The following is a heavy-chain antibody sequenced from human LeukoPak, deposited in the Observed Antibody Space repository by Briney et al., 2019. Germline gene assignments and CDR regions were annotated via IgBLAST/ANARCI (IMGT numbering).Heavy chain of an antibody. CDR1: GFTIRNYW. CDR3: ARDSTYYYASGSSGPHYFDY. J-gene: IGHJ4*02. Sequence: GGSLGLSLAASGFTIRNYWMNWVRQPPGKGLDWLANIRQEGGEKYYVDSVKGRFTISRDNVKSALYLEMDSLRAEDAAVYYCARDSTYYYASGSSGPHYFDYWGQGTLVTVSS. CDR2: IRQEGGEK. V-gene: IGHV3-7*01. D-gene: IGHD3-10*01.